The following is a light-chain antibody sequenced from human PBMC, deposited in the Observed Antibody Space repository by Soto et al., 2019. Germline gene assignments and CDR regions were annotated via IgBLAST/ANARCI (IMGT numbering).Light chain of an antibody. CDR3: QQYETFPLT. J-gene: IGKJ4*01. Sequence: IQMTQSPSSLSASVGDRVTIGCRASQSISGWLAWYQQKPGKAPKLLIYKASILESGVPSRFSGSGSATEFTLTIGSLQPEDFASYYCQQYETFPLTFGGGTKVDIK. V-gene: IGKV1-5*03. CDR2: KAS. CDR1: QSISGW.